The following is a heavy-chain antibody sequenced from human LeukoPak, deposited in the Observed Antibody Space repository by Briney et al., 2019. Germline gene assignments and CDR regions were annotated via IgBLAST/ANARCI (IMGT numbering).Heavy chain of an antibody. J-gene: IGHJ4*02. D-gene: IGHD3-3*01. Sequence: SETLSFTCTVSGGSISSSSYYWGWIRQPPGKGLEWIGSIYYSGSTYYNPSLESRVTISVDTSKNQFSLKLSSVTAADTAVYYCARVSYYDFWSALAIFDYWGQGTLVTVSS. V-gene: IGHV4-39*07. CDR2: IYYSGST. CDR1: GGSISSSSYY. CDR3: ARVSYYDFWSALAIFDY.